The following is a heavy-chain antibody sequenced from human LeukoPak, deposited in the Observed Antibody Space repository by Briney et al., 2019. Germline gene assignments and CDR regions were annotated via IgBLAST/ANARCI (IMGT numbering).Heavy chain of an antibody. CDR2: ISASANTI. Sequence: GGCLRLSCVGSGFTFSDYVMGWIRQAPGKGLEWISYISASANTIYYADSVKGRFTISRDNAKNSLYVQLTSLSAEDTAVYFCARDRWGPTKSFDLWGRRTLVTVSS. CDR1: GFTFSDYV. CDR3: ARDRWGPTKSFDL. J-gene: IGHJ2*01. D-gene: IGHD3-16*01. V-gene: IGHV3-11*01.